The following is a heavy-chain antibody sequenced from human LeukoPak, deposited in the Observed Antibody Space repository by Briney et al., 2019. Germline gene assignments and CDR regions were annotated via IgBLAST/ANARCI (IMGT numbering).Heavy chain of an antibody. J-gene: IGHJ4*02. D-gene: IGHD2-2*01. CDR3: AKPGLVPSTHALKVVPAAISSYFDY. CDR2: ISYDGSDK. CDR1: GFTFSYYA. Sequence: GGSLRLSCAASGFTFSYYAMSWVRQAPGRGLEWVAVISYDGSDKYYADSVKGRFTISRDNSKNTLYLQMNSLRAEDTAVYYCAKPGLVPSTHALKVVPAAISSYFDYWGQGTLVTVSS. V-gene: IGHV3-30-3*02.